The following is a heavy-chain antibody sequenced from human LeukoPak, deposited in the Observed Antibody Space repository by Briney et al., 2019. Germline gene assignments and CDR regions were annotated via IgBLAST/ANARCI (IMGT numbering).Heavy chain of an antibody. D-gene: IGHD6-13*01. V-gene: IGHV3-66*01. CDR2: IYSGGST. CDR1: GFTVSSNY. J-gene: IGHJ6*03. Sequence: PGRSLRLSCAASGFTVSSNYMSWVRQAPGKGLEWVSIIYSGGSTYYADSVKGRSTISRDNSKNTLYLQMNSLRAEDTAVYYCARDRTGQQLISRKQYYYMDVWGKGTTVTISS. CDR3: ARDRTGQQLISRKQYYYMDV.